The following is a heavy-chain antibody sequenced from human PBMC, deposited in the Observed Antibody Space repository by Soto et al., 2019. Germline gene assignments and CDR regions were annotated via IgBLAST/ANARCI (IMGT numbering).Heavy chain of an antibody. J-gene: IGHJ6*02. V-gene: IGHV3-72*01. CDR3: ARGYHSFDV. Sequence: VQLVESGGGLVQPGGSLRLSCAVSGFTFSDHYMDWVRQAPGKGLEWVGRSGNKAGGYTTQYAASVRGRFSVSRDDSKNSLFLQMNSLETEDTAVYYCARGYHSFDVWGQGTTVTVSS. D-gene: IGHD1-20*01. CDR2: SGNKAGGYTT. CDR1: GFTFSDHY.